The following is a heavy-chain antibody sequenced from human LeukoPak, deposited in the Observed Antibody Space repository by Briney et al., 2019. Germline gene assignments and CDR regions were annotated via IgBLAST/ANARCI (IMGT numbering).Heavy chain of an antibody. V-gene: IGHV3-9*01. CDR3: AKTLGSSGWYGAFDI. J-gene: IGHJ3*02. CDR2: ISWNSGSI. D-gene: IGHD6-19*01. Sequence: GRSLRLSCAASGFTFYDYAMHWVRHAPGKGLEWVSGISWNSGSIGYADSVKGRFTISRDNAKNSLYLQMNSLRAEDTALYYCAKTLGSSGWYGAFDIWGQGTMVTVSS. CDR1: GFTFYDYA.